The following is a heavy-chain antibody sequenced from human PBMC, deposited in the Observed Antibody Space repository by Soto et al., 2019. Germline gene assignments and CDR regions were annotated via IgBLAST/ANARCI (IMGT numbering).Heavy chain of an antibody. Sequence: EVQLVESGGGVVQPGGSLRLSCTASGFTFNTHWMHWVRQAPGKGLVWVSRIYFDGITTNYAVSVKGRLTVSRDNANNTVYLHANALRGEDPAVYYCARGRTMGVDYWGQGTLVTVSS. J-gene: IGHJ4*02. D-gene: IGHD1-26*01. CDR3: ARGRTMGVDY. CDR2: IYFDGITT. CDR1: GFTFNTHW. V-gene: IGHV3-74*01.